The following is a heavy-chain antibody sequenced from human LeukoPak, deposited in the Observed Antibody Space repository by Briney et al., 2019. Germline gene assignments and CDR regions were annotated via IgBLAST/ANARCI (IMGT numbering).Heavy chain of an antibody. CDR1: VYTFTSYD. D-gene: IGHD6-19*01. V-gene: IGHV1-8*01. Sequence: ASVKVSCKASVYTFTSYDINWVRPATGQGLAWMVWMNPNSGNTGYAQKFQGRVTMTRNTSISTAYMELSSLRSEDTAVYYCARMSLDSSGWYLISSRYYYGMDVWGQGTTVTVSS. CDR3: ARMSLDSSGWYLISSRYYYGMDV. J-gene: IGHJ6*02. CDR2: MNPNSGNT.